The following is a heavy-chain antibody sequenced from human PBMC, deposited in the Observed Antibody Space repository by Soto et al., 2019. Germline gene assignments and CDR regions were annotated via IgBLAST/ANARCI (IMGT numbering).Heavy chain of an antibody. V-gene: IGHV4-59*08. J-gene: IGHJ4*02. Sequence: SETLSLTCTVSGGSISSYYWSWIRQPPGKGLEWIGYIYYSGSTNYNPSLRSRVTISVDTSKNQFSLKLSSVTAADTAVYYCARHARDSSGYDYDYFDYCGQGTRVTVAS. CDR2: IYYSGST. CDR3: ARHARDSSGYDYDYFDY. CDR1: GGSISSYY. D-gene: IGHD3-22*01.